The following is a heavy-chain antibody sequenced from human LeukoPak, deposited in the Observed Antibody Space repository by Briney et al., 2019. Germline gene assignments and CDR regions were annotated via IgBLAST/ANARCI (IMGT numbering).Heavy chain of an antibody. CDR1: GFTFSSYG. D-gene: IGHD1-26*01. J-gene: IGHJ3*02. V-gene: IGHV3-33*06. Sequence: PGRSLRLSCAASGFTFSSYGMHWVRQAPGKGLEWVAVIWYDGSNKYYADSVKGRFTISRDNSKNTLYLQMNSLRAEDTAVYYCAKDSTGGIGAFGIWGQGTMVTVSS. CDR2: IWYDGSNK. CDR3: AKDSTGGIGAFGI.